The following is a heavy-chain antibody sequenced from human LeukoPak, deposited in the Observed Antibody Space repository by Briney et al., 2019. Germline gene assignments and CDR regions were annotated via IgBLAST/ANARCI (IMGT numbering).Heavy chain of an antibody. Sequence: SKTLSLTCTVSGGSISSYYWSWIRQPAGKGLEWIGRIYTSGSTNYNPSLKSRVTMSVDTSKNQFSLKLSSVTAADTAVYYCARARDKYQLNWFDPWGQGTLVTVSS. CDR2: IYTSGST. J-gene: IGHJ5*02. CDR1: GGSISSYY. D-gene: IGHD2-2*01. CDR3: ARARDKYQLNWFDP. V-gene: IGHV4-4*07.